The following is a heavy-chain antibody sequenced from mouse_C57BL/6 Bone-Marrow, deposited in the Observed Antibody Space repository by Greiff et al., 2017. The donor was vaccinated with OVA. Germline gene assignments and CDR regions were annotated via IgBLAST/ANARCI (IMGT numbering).Heavy chain of an antibody. CDR3: AKSYYGNYDAMDY. D-gene: IGHD2-1*01. CDR2: ISNLAYSI. CDR1: GFTFSDYG. V-gene: IGHV5-15*01. J-gene: IGHJ4*01. Sequence: EVKVVESGGGLVQPGGSLKLSCAASGFTFSDYGMAWVRQAPRKGPEWVAFISNLAYSIYYADTVTGRFTISRENAKNTLYLEMSSLRSEDTAMYYCAKSYYGNYDAMDYWGQGTTLTVSS.